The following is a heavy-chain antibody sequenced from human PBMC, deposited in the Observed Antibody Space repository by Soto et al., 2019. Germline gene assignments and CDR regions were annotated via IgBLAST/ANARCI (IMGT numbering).Heavy chain of an antibody. V-gene: IGHV1-18*01. CDR3: ARDSRCMGSSISCYLDWSTDAFDI. Sequence: ASVKVSCKASGYTFTSYGISWVRQAPGQGLEWMGWISAYNGNTNYAQKLQGRVTMTTDTSTSTAYMELRSLRSDDTAVYYCARDSRCMGSSISCYLDWSTDAFDIWGQGTMVTGSS. CDR2: ISAYNGNT. D-gene: IGHD2-2*01. J-gene: IGHJ3*02. CDR1: GYTFTSYG.